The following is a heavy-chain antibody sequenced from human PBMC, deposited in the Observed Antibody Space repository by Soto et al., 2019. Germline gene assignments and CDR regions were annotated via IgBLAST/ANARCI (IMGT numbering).Heavy chain of an antibody. CDR3: TSVTYYDFWSGPGFDT. Sequence: PGGSLRLSCAASGFTFSNAWMSWVRQAPGKGPEWVGRIKSKTDGGTTDYAAPVKGRFTISRDDSKNTLYLQMNSLKTEDTAVYYCTSVTYYDFWSGPGFDTWGQGTLVTVSS. V-gene: IGHV3-15*01. J-gene: IGHJ5*02. CDR1: GFTFSNAW. D-gene: IGHD3-3*01. CDR2: IKSKTDGGTT.